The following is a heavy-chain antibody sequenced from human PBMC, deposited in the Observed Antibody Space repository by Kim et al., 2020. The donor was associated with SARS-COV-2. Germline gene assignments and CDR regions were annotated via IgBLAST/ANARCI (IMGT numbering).Heavy chain of an antibody. CDR1: GGSFSGYY. CDR2: INHSGST. J-gene: IGHJ6*01. Sequence: SETLSLTCAVYGGSFSGYYWSWIRQPPGKGLEWIGEINHSGSTNYNPSLKSRVTISVDTSKNQFSLKLSSVTAADTAVYYCARAAWYYDSSGYYYYYYG. D-gene: IGHD3-22*01. V-gene: IGHV4-34*01. CDR3: ARAAWYYDSSGYYYYYYG.